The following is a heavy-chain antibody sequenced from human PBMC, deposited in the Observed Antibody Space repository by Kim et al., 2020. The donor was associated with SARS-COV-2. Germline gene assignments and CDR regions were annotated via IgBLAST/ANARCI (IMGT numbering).Heavy chain of an antibody. J-gene: IGHJ4*02. CDR2: IYTSGST. CDR1: GGSISSGSYY. D-gene: IGHD5-18*01. CDR3: ARGWIQADY. Sequence: SETLSLTCTVSGGSISSGSYYWSWIRQPAGKGLDWIGRIYTSGSTNYNPSLKSRVTISVDTSKNQFSLKLSSVTAADTAVYYCARGWIQADYWGQGTLVTVSS. V-gene: IGHV4-61*02.